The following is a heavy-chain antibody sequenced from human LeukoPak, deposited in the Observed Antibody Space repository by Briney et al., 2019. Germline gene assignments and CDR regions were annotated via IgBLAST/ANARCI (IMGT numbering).Heavy chain of an antibody. D-gene: IGHD1-26*01. CDR3: ARYSGSYYFDY. Sequence: PSETLSLTCTVSGGSISSGGYYWSWIRQHPGKGLEWIGYIYYSGSTYYNPSLKSRVTTSVDTSKNQFSLKLSSVTAADTAVYYCARYSGSYYFDYWGQGTLVTVSS. CDR2: IYYSGST. J-gene: IGHJ4*02. V-gene: IGHV4-31*03. CDR1: GGSISSGGYY.